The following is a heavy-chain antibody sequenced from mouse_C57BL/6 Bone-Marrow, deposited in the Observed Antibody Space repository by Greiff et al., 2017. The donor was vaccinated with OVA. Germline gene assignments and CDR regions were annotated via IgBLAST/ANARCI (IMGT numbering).Heavy chain of an antibody. J-gene: IGHJ4*01. V-gene: IGHV1-26*01. CDR3: ARHDDAMDY. Sequence: EVQLQQSGPELVKPGASVKISCKASGYTFTDYYMNWVKQSHGKSLEWIGDINPNNGGTSYNQKFKGKATLTVDKSSSTAYMELRSLTSEDSAVYYCARHDDAMDYWGQGTSVTVSS. CDR1: GYTFTDYY. D-gene: IGHD2-12*01. CDR2: INPNNGGT.